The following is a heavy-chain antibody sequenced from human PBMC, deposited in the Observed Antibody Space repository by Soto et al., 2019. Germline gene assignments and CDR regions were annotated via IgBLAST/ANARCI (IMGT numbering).Heavy chain of an antibody. CDR2: IKSKTAGGTT. V-gene: IGHV3-15*07. D-gene: IGHD3-10*01. CDR1: GFTFTYAW. CDR3: ATDGGA. J-gene: IGHJ5*02. Sequence: EVQLVESGGGLVKPGGSLTLSCAASGFTFTYAWMNWVRQAPGTGLEWVGRIKSKTAGGTTDYTAPVKGRFTISGDDSKNTLFLQMNSLKAEDTAVYYCATDGGAWGQGTLVTVSS.